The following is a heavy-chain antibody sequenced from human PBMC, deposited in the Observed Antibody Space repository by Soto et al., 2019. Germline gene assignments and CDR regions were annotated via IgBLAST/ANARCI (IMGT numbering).Heavy chain of an antibody. CDR2: IKQDGNEK. J-gene: IGHJ3*02. Sequence: EVQLVESGGGLVQPGGSLRLSCAVSGFTFSDYWMSWVRQAPGKGLEWVANIKQDGNEKYYVDSVKGRFPISRYNGKNSMYLQMNSRRAEDTAVSYCARGLGSSGWYSPWDAFDIWGQGTMVTVSS. D-gene: IGHD6-19*01. CDR3: ARGLGSSGWYSPWDAFDI. V-gene: IGHV3-7*01. CDR1: GFTFSDYW.